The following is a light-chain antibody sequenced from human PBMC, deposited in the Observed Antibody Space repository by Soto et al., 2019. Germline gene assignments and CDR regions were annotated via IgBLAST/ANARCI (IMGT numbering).Light chain of an antibody. Sequence: EIVLTQSPGTLSLSPGERATLSCRASQTVSSSLAWYQQKPGQAPRLLISGASSRAADIPDRFSGSGSGTDFTLTINRLEPEDFAVYYCQQYGSSPFTFGPGTKVDIK. J-gene: IGKJ3*01. V-gene: IGKV3-20*01. CDR3: QQYGSSPFT. CDR1: QTVSSS. CDR2: GAS.